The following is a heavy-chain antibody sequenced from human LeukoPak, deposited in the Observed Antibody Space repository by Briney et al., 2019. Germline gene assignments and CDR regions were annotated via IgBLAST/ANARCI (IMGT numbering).Heavy chain of an antibody. J-gene: IGHJ4*02. CDR3: ARAPHYTVTTVDYFDY. CDR1: GYTFTSYD. V-gene: IGHV1-8*01. Sequence: ASVKVSCKASGYTFTSYDINWVRQATGQGLEWMGWMNLNSGNTGYAQKFQGRVTMTRNTSISTAYMELSSLRSEDTAVYYCARAPHYTVTTVDYFDYWGQGTLVTVSS. CDR2: MNLNSGNT. D-gene: IGHD4-17*01.